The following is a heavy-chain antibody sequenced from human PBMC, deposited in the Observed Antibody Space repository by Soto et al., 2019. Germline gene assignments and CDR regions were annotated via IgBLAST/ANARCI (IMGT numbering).Heavy chain of an antibody. V-gene: IGHV3-30*18. D-gene: IGHD6-6*01. CDR1: GFTFSSYG. CDR2: ISYDGSNK. Sequence: GGSLRLSCAASGFTFSSYGMHWVRQAPGKGLEWVAVISYDGSNKYYADSVKGRFTISRDNSKNTLYLQMNSLRAEDTAVYYCAKEGYSSSSPYFDYWGQGTLVTVSS. J-gene: IGHJ4*02. CDR3: AKEGYSSSSPYFDY.